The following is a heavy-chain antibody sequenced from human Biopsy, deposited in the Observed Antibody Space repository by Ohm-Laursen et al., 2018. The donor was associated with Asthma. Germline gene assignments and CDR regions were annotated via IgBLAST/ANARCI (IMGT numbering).Heavy chain of an antibody. CDR3: ARGYSGSDRIVYYYSGLEV. D-gene: IGHD5-12*01. CDR1: GDSFSNYA. V-gene: IGHV1-69*13. Sequence: SVKVSCKPSGDSFSNYAISWVRQAPGQGLEWMGGLIPVLGTPDHAQMFEGRVTITADESTSTAYMELSSLSSEDTAVYYCARGYSGSDRIVYYYSGLEVWGRGTTVTVSS. J-gene: IGHJ6*02. CDR2: LIPVLGTP.